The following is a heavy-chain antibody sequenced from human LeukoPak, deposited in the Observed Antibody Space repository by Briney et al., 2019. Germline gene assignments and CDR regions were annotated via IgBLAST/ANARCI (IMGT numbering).Heavy chain of an antibody. CDR3: AMAVAMPYHFYYYGMDV. Sequence: SVKVSCKASGGTFSSYAISWVRQAPGQGLEWMGGIIPIFGTRNYAQKFQGRVTITADESTSTAYMELSSLRSEDTAVYYCAMAVAMPYHFYYYGMDVWGQGTTVTVSS. CDR1: GGTFSSYA. V-gene: IGHV1-69*01. J-gene: IGHJ6*02. D-gene: IGHD2-2*01. CDR2: IIPIFGTR.